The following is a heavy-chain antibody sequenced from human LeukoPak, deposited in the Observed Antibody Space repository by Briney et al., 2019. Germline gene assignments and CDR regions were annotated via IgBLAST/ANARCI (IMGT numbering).Heavy chain of an antibody. J-gene: IGHJ1*01. CDR1: GGSISSGDYY. V-gene: IGHV4-30-4*01. D-gene: IGHD3-22*01. CDR3: ARTVDSSGFSPFQH. Sequence: SETLSLTRTVSGGSISSGDYYWSWIRQLPGKGLEWIGEIYHSGSTNYNPSLKSRVIILVDTSKNQFSLKLNSVTAADTAMYYCARTVDSSGFSPFQHWGQGTLVTVSS. CDR2: IYHSGST.